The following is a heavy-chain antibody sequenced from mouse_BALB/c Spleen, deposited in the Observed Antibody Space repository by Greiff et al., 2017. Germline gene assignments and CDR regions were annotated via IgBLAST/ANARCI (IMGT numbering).Heavy chain of an antibody. CDR3: ARHEYGSSSYFDY. CDR2: ISNGGGST. V-gene: IGHV5-12-2*01. CDR1: GFTFSSYT. Sequence: EVKLVESGGGLVQPGGSLKLSCAASGFTFSSYTMSWVRQTPEKRLEWVAYISNGGGSTYYPDTVKGRFTISRDNAKNTLYLQMSSLKSEDTAMYYCARHEYGSSSYFDYWGQGTTLTVSS. D-gene: IGHD1-1*01. J-gene: IGHJ2*01.